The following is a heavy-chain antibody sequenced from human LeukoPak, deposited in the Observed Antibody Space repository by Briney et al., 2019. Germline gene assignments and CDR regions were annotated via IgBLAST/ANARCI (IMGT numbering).Heavy chain of an antibody. Sequence: GASVKVSCKASGYTFTSYAMHWVRQAPGQRLEWMGWINAGNGNTKYSQKFQGRVTITRDTSASTAYMELSSLRSEDTAVYYCARAWGDIVVVVAATPGTYYFDYWGQGTLVTVSS. D-gene: IGHD2-15*01. CDR1: GYTFTSYA. CDR2: INAGNGNT. V-gene: IGHV1-3*01. J-gene: IGHJ4*02. CDR3: ARAWGDIVVVVAATPGTYYFDY.